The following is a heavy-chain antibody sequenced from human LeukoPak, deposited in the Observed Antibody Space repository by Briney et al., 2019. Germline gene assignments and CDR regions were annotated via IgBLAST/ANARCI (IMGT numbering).Heavy chain of an antibody. CDR1: GGSFSGYY. V-gene: IGHV4-34*01. Sequence: SETLSLTSAVYGGSFSGYYWSWIRQPPGKGLEWVGEINHSGSTNYNPSLKSRVTISVDTSKNQFSLKLSSVTAADTAVYYCARGSGKYGMDVWGKGTTVTVSS. CDR3: ARGSGKYGMDV. D-gene: IGHD3-10*01. CDR2: INHSGST. J-gene: IGHJ6*04.